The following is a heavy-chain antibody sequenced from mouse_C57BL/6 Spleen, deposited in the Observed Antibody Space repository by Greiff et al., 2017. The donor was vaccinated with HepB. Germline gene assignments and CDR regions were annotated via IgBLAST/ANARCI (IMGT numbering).Heavy chain of an antibody. V-gene: IGHV1-50*01. CDR3: ARSTMITRWYFDV. J-gene: IGHJ1*03. D-gene: IGHD2-4*01. CDR2: IDPSDSYT. Sequence: QVQLQQPGAELVKPGASVKLSCKTSGYTFTSYWMQWVKQRPGQGLEWIGEIDPSDSYTNYNQKFKVKATLTVDTSSRTAYMQLSSLTSEDSAVYYCARSTMITRWYFDVWGTGTTVTVSS. CDR1: GYTFTSYW.